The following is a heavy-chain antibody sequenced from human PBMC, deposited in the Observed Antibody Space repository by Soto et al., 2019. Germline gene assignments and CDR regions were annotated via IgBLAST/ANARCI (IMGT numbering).Heavy chain of an antibody. V-gene: IGHV1-8*01. CDR1: GYTFTSYD. Sequence: ASVKVSCKASGYTFTSYDINWVRQAPGQGLEWMGIMNPNSGNTGYAQKFQGRVTMTRDTSTSTVYMELSSLRSEDTAVYYCARDRGAGTTYFDYWGQGTLVTVSS. CDR3: ARDRGAGTTYFDY. J-gene: IGHJ4*02. D-gene: IGHD1-1*01. CDR2: MNPNSGNT.